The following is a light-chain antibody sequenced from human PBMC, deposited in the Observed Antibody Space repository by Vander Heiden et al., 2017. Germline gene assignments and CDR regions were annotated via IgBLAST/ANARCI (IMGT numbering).Light chain of an antibody. CDR2: QAS. CDR1: QSISSW. J-gene: IGKJ1*01. V-gene: IGKV1-5*03. Sequence: DNQMTQSPSTLSASVGDRVTLTCRASQSISSWLAWYQQKPGKAPKLLIYQASSLQSGVPSRFSGSGSGTEFTLTISSLQPDDFATYYCQQYNSYSPTFGQGTKVEI. CDR3: QQYNSYSPT.